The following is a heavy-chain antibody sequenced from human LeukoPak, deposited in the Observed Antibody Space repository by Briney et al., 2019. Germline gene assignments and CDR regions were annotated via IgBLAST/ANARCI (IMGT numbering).Heavy chain of an antibody. J-gene: IGHJ5*02. CDR3: ASHISGEILCLGS. V-gene: IGHV1-2*02. CDR1: GYTFTDYY. D-gene: IGHD3-10*01. CDR2: INPNGGGT. Sequence: ASVKVSCKASGYTFTDYYIHWVRQAPGQGLEWMGWINPNGGGTNYALKFQDRVTMTTDTSINTAYMELDRLRSDATALYYCASHISGEILCLGSWGQGTLVTVSS.